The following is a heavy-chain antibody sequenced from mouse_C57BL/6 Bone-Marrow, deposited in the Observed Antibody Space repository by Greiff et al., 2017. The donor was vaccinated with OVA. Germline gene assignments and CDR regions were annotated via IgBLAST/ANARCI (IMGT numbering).Heavy chain of an antibody. V-gene: IGHV5-4*01. CDR1: GFTFSSYA. CDR2: ISDGGSYT. CDR3: ARDGAREGGFAY. D-gene: IGHD3-3*01. Sequence: DVHLVESGGGLVKPGGSLKLSCAASGFTFSSYAMSWVRQTPEKRLEWVATISDGGSYTYYPDNVKGRFTISRDNAKNNLYLQMSHLKSEDTAMYYCARDGAREGGFAYWGQGTLVTVSA. J-gene: IGHJ3*01.